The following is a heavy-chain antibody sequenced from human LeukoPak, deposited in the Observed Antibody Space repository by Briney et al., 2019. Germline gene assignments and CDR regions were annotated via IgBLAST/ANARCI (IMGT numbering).Heavy chain of an antibody. Sequence: PGGSLRLSCTASGFTFSDYYMSWIRQAPGQGLEWVSYISSSGSTIYYADSVKGRFTISRDNAKNSLYLQMNSLRAEDTAVYYCARSSPYCTGGSCYGERFDPWGQGTLATVSS. V-gene: IGHV3-11*04. CDR1: GFTFSDYY. J-gene: IGHJ5*02. CDR2: ISSSGSTI. CDR3: ARSSPYCTGGSCYGERFDP. D-gene: IGHD2-15*01.